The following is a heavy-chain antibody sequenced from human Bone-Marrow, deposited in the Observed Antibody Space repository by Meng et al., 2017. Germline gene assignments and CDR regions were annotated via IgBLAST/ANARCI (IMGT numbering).Heavy chain of an antibody. Sequence: AGTLRLSCVVSGYSISSGYYWGWIRQPPGKGLEWIGSIYHSGSAYYNPSLKSRVTLSVDTSKNQFSLKLSSVTAADTAVYYCARDHYYCYGMDVWGQGTTVTVSS. V-gene: IGHV4-38-2*02. CDR3: ARDHYYCYGMDV. J-gene: IGHJ6*02. CDR1: GYSISSGYY. CDR2: IYHSGSA.